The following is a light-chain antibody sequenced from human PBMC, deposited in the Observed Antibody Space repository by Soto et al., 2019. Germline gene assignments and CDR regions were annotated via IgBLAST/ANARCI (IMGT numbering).Light chain of an antibody. Sequence: DIVMTQSPDSLSVSLGERATINCKASRRLLHNSNNENHLAWYQQKPGQPPQLLISWASTRESGVPDRFTGSGSETDFSLTISGLQAEDVAVYYCHQYYSIPLTFGGGTKVEI. CDR3: HQYYSIPLT. J-gene: IGKJ4*01. CDR1: RRLLHNSNNENH. CDR2: WAS. V-gene: IGKV4-1*01.